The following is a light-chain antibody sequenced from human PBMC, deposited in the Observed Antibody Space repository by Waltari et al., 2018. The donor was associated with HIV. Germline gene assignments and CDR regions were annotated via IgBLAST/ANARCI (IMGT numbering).Light chain of an antibody. V-gene: IGLV3-1*01. CDR1: KLGHKF. Sequence: SYELTQPPSVSVSPGQTASITCSGNKLGHKFVCWYQQRPGQSPVVVMYHDSRRPSGIPERFSGANSGNTATLPMSGTQAMDEADYYCQAWGSSHVFGGGTKLTVL. CDR2: HDS. CDR3: QAWGSSHV. J-gene: IGLJ2*01.